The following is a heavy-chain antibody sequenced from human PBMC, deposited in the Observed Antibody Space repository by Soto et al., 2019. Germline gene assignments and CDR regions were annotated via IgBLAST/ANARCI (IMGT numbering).Heavy chain of an antibody. CDR3: ARDRRAAAYYYYYYGLAV. V-gene: IGHV4-30-4*01. Sequence: SETLSLTCTVSGGSISSGDYYWSWIRQPPGKGLEWIGYIYYSGSTYYNPSLKSRVTISVDTSKNQFSLKLSSVTAADTAVYYCARDRRAAAYYYYYYGLAVWGQGTTVTVSS. CDR1: GGSISSGDYY. J-gene: IGHJ6*02. D-gene: IGHD6-13*01. CDR2: IYYSGST.